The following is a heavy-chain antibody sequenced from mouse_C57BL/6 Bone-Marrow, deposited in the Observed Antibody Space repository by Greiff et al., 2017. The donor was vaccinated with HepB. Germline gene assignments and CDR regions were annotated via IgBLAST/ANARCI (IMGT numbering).Heavy chain of an antibody. D-gene: IGHD1-1*01. CDR3: TTTVVAHFDY. V-gene: IGHV6-3*01. CDR2: IRLKSDNYAT. J-gene: IGHJ2*01. CDR1: GFTFSNYW. Sequence: EVHLVESGGGLVQPGGSMKLSCVASGFTFSNYWMNWVRQSPEKGLEWVTQIRLKSDNYATHYAESVKGRFTISRDDSKSSVYLQMNNLRAEDTGIYYCTTTVVAHFDYWGQGTTLTVSS.